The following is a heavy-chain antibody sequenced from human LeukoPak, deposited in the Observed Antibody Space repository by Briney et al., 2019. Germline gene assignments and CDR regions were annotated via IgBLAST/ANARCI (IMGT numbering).Heavy chain of an antibody. V-gene: IGHV1-18*01. CDR3: ARVGILDTYYYMDV. Sequence: ASVKVTCNASGYTFTSYGISWVRQAPGQGLEWMGWISAYNGNTNYAQKLQGRVTMTTDTSTSTAYMELKSLRSDDTAVYYCARVGILDTYYYMDVWGKGTTVTVSS. D-gene: IGHD5-18*01. CDR1: GYTFTSYG. CDR2: ISAYNGNT. J-gene: IGHJ6*03.